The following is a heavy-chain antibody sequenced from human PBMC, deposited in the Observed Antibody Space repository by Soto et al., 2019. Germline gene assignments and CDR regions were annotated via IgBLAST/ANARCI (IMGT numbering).Heavy chain of an antibody. D-gene: IGHD6-13*01. CDR3: ARRISSSWYYMDV. Sequence: SETLSLTCAVYGGSFSGYYWSWIRQPPGKGLEWIGEINHSGSTNYNPSLKSRVTISVDTSKNQFSLKLSSVTAADTAVYYCARRISSSWYYMDVWGKGTTVTVSS. CDR1: GGSFSGYY. J-gene: IGHJ6*03. V-gene: IGHV4-34*01. CDR2: INHSGST.